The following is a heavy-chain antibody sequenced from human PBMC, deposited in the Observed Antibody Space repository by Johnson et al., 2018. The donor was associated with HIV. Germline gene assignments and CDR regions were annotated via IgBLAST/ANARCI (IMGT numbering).Heavy chain of an antibody. V-gene: IGHV3-15*01. CDR2: IKSKTDGGTT. CDR1: KFTFTSNV. CDR3: ARDRRGHLSWSSDAFDI. J-gene: IGHJ3*02. D-gene: IGHD6-13*01. Sequence: VQLVESGGGLEEPGGSLRLSCVVSKFTFTSNVMGCVRQASGKGLEWVGRIKSKTDGGTTDYAAPVKGRFTISRDNAKNSLYLQMNSLRAEDTAVYYCARDRRGHLSWSSDAFDIWGQGTMVTVSS.